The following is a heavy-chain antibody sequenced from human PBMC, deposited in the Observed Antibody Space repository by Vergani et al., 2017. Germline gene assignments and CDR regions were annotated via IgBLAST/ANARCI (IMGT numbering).Heavy chain of an antibody. CDR1: GFPFGDYA. Sequence: EVQLVESGGGLVQPGRSLRLSCTASGFPFGDYAMSWVPPAPGQGRGWVGFIRSRAYVGTTEYAASVKGRFTIARDDSKSIAYLQMNSRKTEDTAVYYCTRDLGSTMVRGGGYGMDVWGQGTTVTVSS. V-gene: IGHV3-49*04. CDR2: IRSRAYVGTT. D-gene: IGHD3-10*01. J-gene: IGHJ6*02. CDR3: TRDLGSTMVRGGGYGMDV.